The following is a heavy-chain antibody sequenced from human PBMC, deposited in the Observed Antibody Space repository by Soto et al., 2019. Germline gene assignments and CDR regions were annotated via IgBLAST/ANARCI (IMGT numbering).Heavy chain of an antibody. CDR2: IHYSGST. CDR1: RGSISNDGYF. Sequence: QVQLQESGPGLVQPSQTLSLTCSVSRGSISNDGYFWSWIRQRPGEGLEWIGYIHYSGSTFYNPSLESRVTMSVDTSKNQFSLNLMSVTAADTAVYYCARRGYDTSGFYFFFDYWGQGILVTVSS. V-gene: IGHV4-31*03. CDR3: ARRGYDTSGFYFFFDY. J-gene: IGHJ4*02. D-gene: IGHD3-22*01.